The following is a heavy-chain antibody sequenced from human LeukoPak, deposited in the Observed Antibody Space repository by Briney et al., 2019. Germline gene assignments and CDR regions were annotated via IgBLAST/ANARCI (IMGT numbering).Heavy chain of an antibody. CDR3: ATPSDCSSTSCYRDAFDF. D-gene: IGHD2-2*02. CDR2: ISDSSSTI. J-gene: IGHJ3*01. CDR1: GFTFSYYS. Sequence: PGGSLRLSCAASGFTFSYYSMNWVRQAPGKGLEWVSYISDSSSTIYYADSVKGRFTISRDNAKNSLYLQMNSLRAEDTAGYYWATPSDCSSTSCYRDAFDFWGQGTLVTVSS. V-gene: IGHV3-48*01.